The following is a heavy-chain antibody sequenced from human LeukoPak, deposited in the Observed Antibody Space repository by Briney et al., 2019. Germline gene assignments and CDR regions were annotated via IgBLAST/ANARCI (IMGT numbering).Heavy chain of an antibody. V-gene: IGHV4-59*01. Sequence: SETLSLTCTVSGGSISSYYWSWIRQPPGKGLEWIGYIYYSGSTNYNPSLKSRVTISVDTSKNQFSLKLSSVTAADTAVYYCARGPLLYYMDVWGKGTTVTISS. CDR2: IYYSGST. CDR3: ARGPLLYYMDV. J-gene: IGHJ6*03. CDR1: GGSISSYY.